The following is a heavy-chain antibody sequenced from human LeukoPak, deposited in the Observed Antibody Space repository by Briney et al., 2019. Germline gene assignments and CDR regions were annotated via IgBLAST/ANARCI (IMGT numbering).Heavy chain of an antibody. Sequence: GGSLRLSCAASGFTFSSYSMNWVRQAPGKGLEWVSSISSSSSYIYYADSVKGRFTISRANAKNSLSLQMNSLRAEDTAVYYCARVPGYGGYFSVDYWGQGTLVTVSS. CDR1: GFTFSSYS. V-gene: IGHV3-21*01. D-gene: IGHD1-26*01. J-gene: IGHJ4*02. CDR3: ARVPGYGGYFSVDY. CDR2: ISSSSSYI.